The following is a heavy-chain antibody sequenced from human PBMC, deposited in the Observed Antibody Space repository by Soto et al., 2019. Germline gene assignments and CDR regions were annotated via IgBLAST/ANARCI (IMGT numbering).Heavy chain of an antibody. CDR2: IYPGDSDT. CDR1: GYSFTSYW. Sequence: PGESLKISCKGSGYSFTSYWIGWVRQMPGKGLEWMGIIYPGDSDTRYSPSFQGQVTISADKSISTAYLQWSSLKASDTAMYYCASTNWHYQNWFDPWGKGTLVTVSS. D-gene: IGHD1-7*01. V-gene: IGHV5-51*01. J-gene: IGHJ5*02. CDR3: ASTNWHYQNWFDP.